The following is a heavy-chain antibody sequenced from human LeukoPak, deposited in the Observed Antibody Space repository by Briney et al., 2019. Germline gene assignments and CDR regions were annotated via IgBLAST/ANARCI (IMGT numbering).Heavy chain of an antibody. CDR2: IYYSGST. CDR1: GGYISISSYY. V-gene: IGHV4-39*01. D-gene: IGHD3-22*01. CDR3: ARRRYYDSTGYLD. Sequence: PSETLSLTCTVSGGYISISSYYWDWIRQPSGRGPEWIGSIYYSGSTYSNPSLKSRVTIFLDTSKNQFSLRLASVTAADTAVYYCARRRYYDSTGYLDWGQGTLVTVSS. J-gene: IGHJ1*01.